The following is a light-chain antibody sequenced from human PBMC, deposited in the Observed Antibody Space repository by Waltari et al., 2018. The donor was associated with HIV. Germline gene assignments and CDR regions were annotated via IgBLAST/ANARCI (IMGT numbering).Light chain of an antibody. V-gene: IGLV1-47*01. CDR3: ATWDDSLSGSVL. CDR2: RNN. Sequence: QSVLTLPPSASGTPGQRVTISCSGSRYNIGSNYVYWYQDLPGTAPKLLIYRNNQRPSGVPDRFSGSKSGTSASLAISGLRSEDEAAYYCATWDDSLSGSVLFGGGTKLTVL. J-gene: IGLJ2*01. CDR1: RYNIGSNY.